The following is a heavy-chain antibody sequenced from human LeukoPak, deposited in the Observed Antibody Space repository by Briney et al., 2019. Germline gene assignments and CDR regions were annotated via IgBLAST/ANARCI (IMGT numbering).Heavy chain of an antibody. J-gene: IGHJ4*02. CDR2: ISYDGSNK. CDR1: GGTFSSYA. V-gene: IGHV3-30-3*01. D-gene: IGHD3-22*01. Sequence: SCKASGGTFSSYAMHWVRQAPGKGLEWVAVISYDGSNKYYADSVKGRFTISRDNSKNTLYLQMNSLRAEDTAVYYCARDQRITMIVVVITTFDYWGQGTLVTVSS. CDR3: ARDQRITMIVVVITTFDY.